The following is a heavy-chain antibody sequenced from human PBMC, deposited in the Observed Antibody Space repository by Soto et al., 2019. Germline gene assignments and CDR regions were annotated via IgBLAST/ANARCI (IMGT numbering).Heavy chain of an antibody. CDR2: IKSKTDGGTT. Sequence: GGSLRLSCAASGFTFSNAWMSWVRQAPGKGLEWVGRIKSKTDGGTTDYAAPVKGRFTISRDDSKNTLYLQMNSLKTEDTAVYYCTTVFSSWAPDCTNGVCYDYYYYMDVWGKGTTVTVSS. J-gene: IGHJ6*03. CDR3: TTVFSSWAPDCTNGVCYDYYYYMDV. V-gene: IGHV3-15*01. CDR1: GFTFSNAW. D-gene: IGHD2-8*01.